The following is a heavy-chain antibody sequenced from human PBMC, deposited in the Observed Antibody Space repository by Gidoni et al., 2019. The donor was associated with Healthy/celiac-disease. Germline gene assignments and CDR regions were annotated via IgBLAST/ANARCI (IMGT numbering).Heavy chain of an antibody. Sequence: QVQLQESGPGLVKPSETLSLTCTVSGGSISSYYWSWIRQPPGKGLEWIGYIYYSGSTNYNPSLKSRVTISVDTSKNQFSLKLSSVTAADTAVYYCARALSGDFWSGYYTVWFDPWGQGTLVTVSS. CDR2: IYYSGST. CDR3: ARALSGDFWSGYYTVWFDP. V-gene: IGHV4-59*01. CDR1: GGSISSYY. J-gene: IGHJ5*02. D-gene: IGHD3-3*01.